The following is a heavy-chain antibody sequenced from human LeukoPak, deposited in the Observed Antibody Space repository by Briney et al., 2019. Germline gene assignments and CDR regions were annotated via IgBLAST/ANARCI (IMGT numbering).Heavy chain of an antibody. CDR3: ARDLGYYGSGSYPAPDY. D-gene: IGHD3-10*01. J-gene: IGHJ4*02. CDR1: GFTFSSYS. Sequence: GGSLRLSCAASGFTFSSYSMNWVRQAQGKGLEWVSYMSSSSSTIYYADSVKGRFTISRDNAKNSLYLQMNSLRAEDTAVYYCARDLGYYGSGSYPAPDYWGQGTLVTVSS. V-gene: IGHV3-48*01. CDR2: MSSSSSTI.